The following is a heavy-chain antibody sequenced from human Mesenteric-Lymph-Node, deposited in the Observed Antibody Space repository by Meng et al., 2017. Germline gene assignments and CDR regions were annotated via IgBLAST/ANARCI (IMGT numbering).Heavy chain of an antibody. CDR1: GITFSSYS. CDR3: AKVYSSVRLDYSYDSSGYYYGNWFDP. CDR2: ISGSGGST. Sequence: GESLKISCAASGITFSSYSRSWLRPAPGKGLEWVSAISGSGGSTYYADSEKGRFTISRDNSKNTLYLQTNSLKAEDTAVYYSAKVYSSVRLDYSYDSSGYYYGNWFDPWGQGTRVTGSS. D-gene: IGHD3-22*01. V-gene: IGHV3-23*01. J-gene: IGHJ5*02.